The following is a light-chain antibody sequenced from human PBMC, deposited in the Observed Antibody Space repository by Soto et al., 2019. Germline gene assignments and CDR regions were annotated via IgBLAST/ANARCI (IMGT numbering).Light chain of an antibody. V-gene: IGKV1-5*03. Sequence: DIQMTQSPSTLSASVGDRFSITCMASQSISTWLAWYQQKPVKAPKLLIYKAYTLESGVTSRFSGSRSGTEFTLTISSLQTDDFATYYCQQYDSSPLTFGGGTQVDIK. CDR3: QQYDSSPLT. J-gene: IGKJ4*01. CDR1: QSISTW. CDR2: KAY.